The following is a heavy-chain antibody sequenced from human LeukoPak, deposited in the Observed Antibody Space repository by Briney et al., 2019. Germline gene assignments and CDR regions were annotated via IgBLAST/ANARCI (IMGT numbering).Heavy chain of an antibody. J-gene: IGHJ3*02. Sequence: GSLRLSCAASGFTFSNYSMNWVRQPPGKGLEWIGEINHSGSTNYNPSLKSRVTISVDTSKNQFSLKLSSVTAADTAVYYCARHGRSRWVLRPPRGAFDIWGQGTMVTVSS. D-gene: IGHD1-26*01. CDR1: GFTFSNYS. CDR2: INHSGST. V-gene: IGHV4-34*01. CDR3: ARHGRSRWVLRPPRGAFDI.